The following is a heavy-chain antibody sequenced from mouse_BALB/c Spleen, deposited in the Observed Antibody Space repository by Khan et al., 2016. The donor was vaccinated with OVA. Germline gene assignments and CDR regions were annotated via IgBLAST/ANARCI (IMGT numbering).Heavy chain of an antibody. CDR2: ISYSGST. CDR1: GYSITSDHA. J-gene: IGHJ4*01. D-gene: IGHD1-1*01. Sequence: EVELVESGPGLVKPSQSLSLTCTVTGYSITSDHAWDWIRQFPGNKLEWMGYISYSGSTSYNPSLKSRISITRDTSKNQFFLQLNSVTTEDTATYYCARKNYYGYAMDYWGQGTSVTVSS. CDR3: ARKNYYGYAMDY. V-gene: IGHV3-2*02.